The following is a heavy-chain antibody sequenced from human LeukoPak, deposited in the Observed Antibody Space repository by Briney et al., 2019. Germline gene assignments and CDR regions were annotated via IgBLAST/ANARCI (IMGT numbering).Heavy chain of an antibody. CDR3: ARRGIGYCSSTSCPNAFDI. D-gene: IGHD2-2*01. V-gene: IGHV4-39*01. CDR1: GGSISSYY. J-gene: IGHJ3*02. Sequence: SETLSLTCTVSGGSISSYYWGWIRQPPGKGLEWIGSIYYSGSTYYNPSLKSRLTISVDTSKNQFSLKLSSVTAADTAVYYCARRGIGYCSSTSCPNAFDIWGQGTMVTVSS. CDR2: IYYSGST.